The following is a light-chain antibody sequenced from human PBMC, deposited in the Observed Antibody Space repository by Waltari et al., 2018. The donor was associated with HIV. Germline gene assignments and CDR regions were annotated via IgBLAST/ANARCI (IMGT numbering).Light chain of an antibody. V-gene: IGKV4-1*01. J-gene: IGKJ2*01. Sequence: DTVMTQSPDSLAVSLGERASINCKPSQSLLYSSNNKNYLAWYQQKPGQVPKLLIYWASTRESGVPDRFSGSGSGTDFTLTISNLQAEDVAVYFCQQYFSPPYTFGQGTKLEIK. CDR1: QSLLYSSNNKNY. CDR2: WAS. CDR3: QQYFSPPYT.